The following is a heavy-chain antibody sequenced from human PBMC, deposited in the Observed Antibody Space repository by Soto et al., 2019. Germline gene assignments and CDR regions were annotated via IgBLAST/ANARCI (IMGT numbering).Heavy chain of an antibody. CDR2: ISYDGGSK. J-gene: IGHJ4*02. CDR1: GFTFSTYG. Sequence: QVQLVESGGGVVQPGKSLRLSCAASGFTFSTYGIHWVRQDPGKGLEWVALISYDGGSKYYGDSVKGRFIISRDNSHNTVSLQMNSLRADDTAVYFCAKEQLAMTVVVADYFDSWGQGTLVTVSS. D-gene: IGHD3-22*01. V-gene: IGHV3-30*18. CDR3: AKEQLAMTVVVADYFDS.